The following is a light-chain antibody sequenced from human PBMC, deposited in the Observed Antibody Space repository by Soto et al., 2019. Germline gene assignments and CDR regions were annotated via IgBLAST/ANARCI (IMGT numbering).Light chain of an antibody. CDR3: MSYVGSNIFV. Sequence: QSVLTQPPSASGSPGQSVTISCTGTSGDVGGYYYVSWYQHHPGKVPKLIIYEVTKRPSGVPDRFSGSKSGNTASLTVSGLQAEDEADYYCMSYVGSNIFVFGTGTKVNVL. J-gene: IGLJ1*01. CDR1: SGDVGGYYY. V-gene: IGLV2-8*01. CDR2: EVT.